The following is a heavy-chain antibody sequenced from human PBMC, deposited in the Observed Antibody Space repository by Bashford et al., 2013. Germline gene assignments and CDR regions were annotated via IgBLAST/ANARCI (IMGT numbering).Heavy chain of an antibody. V-gene: IGHV1-69*13. CDR3: AKATVSVAGSGLFDS. J-gene: IGHJ4*02. CDR1: GYTLTSYY. CDR2: IIPTFNTI. Sequence: SVKVSCKASGYTLTSYYMHWVRQAPGQGLEWLGGIIPTFNTINYAQNFQGRVTLTADESTGTAYMELSSLRSEDTATYYCAKATVSVAGSGLFDSWGQGTLVTVSS. D-gene: IGHD6-19*01.